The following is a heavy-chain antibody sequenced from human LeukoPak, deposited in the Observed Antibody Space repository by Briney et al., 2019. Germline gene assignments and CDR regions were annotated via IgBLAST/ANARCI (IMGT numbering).Heavy chain of an antibody. CDR3: AKKDDSSGYYSPLDY. CDR1: GFTFSSYA. Sequence: PGRSLRLSCAASGFTFSSYAMHWVRQAPGKGLEWVAVISYDGSNKYYADSVKGRFTISRDNSKNTLYLQMNSLRAEDTAVYYCAKKDDSSGYYSPLDYWGQGTLVTVSS. CDR2: ISYDGSNK. V-gene: IGHV3-30-3*02. D-gene: IGHD3-22*01. J-gene: IGHJ4*02.